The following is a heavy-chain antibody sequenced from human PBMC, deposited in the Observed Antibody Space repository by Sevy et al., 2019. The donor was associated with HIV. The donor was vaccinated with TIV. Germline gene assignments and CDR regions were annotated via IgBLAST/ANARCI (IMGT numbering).Heavy chain of an antibody. J-gene: IGHJ4*02. CDR2: IKQDGSEK. Sequence: GGSLRLSCAASGFTFSTYWMSWVRQAPGKGLERVANIKQDGSEKYYVDSVKGRFTISRDNAKNSLYLQMNSLRAEDTAVYYCARVSIALAGTDYFDYWGQGTLVTVSS. CDR1: GFTFSTYW. D-gene: IGHD6-19*01. CDR3: ARVSIALAGTDYFDY. V-gene: IGHV3-7*01.